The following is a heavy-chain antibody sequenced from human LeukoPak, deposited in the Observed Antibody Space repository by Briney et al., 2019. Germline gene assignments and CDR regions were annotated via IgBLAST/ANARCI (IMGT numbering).Heavy chain of an antibody. CDR3: ARASIAVAYPHIDY. D-gene: IGHD6-19*01. CDR1: GFTFSIYG. V-gene: IGHV3-21*05. J-gene: IGHJ4*02. Sequence: PGRSLRLSCAASGFTFSIYGMHWVRQAPGKGLEWVSYISSSSSYTNYADSVKGRFTISRDNAKNSLYLQMNSLRAEDTAVYYCARASIAVAYPHIDYWGQGTLVTVSS. CDR2: ISSSSSYT.